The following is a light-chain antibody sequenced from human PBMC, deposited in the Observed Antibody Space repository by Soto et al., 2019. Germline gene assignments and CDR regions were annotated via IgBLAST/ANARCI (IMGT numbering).Light chain of an antibody. CDR2: AAS. CDR1: QSVSSY. V-gene: IGKV3-11*01. CDR3: QRRSNWHWT. J-gene: IGKJ1*01. Sequence: EIVLTQSPVTLSLYPGERATLSCRASQSVSSYLAWYQQKPGQAPRLLIYAASNRPTGIPARFSGSWCGTYFTLTISSLEPEDFAVDVCQRRSNWHWTFGQGTKVDIK.